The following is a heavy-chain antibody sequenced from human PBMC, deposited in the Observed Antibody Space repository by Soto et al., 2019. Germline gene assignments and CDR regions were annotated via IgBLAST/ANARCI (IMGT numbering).Heavy chain of an antibody. CDR1: GFTFSTYD. CDR3: AKERYYDIFADSYYNYGMDV. CDR2: VTGSGAYT. J-gene: IGHJ6*02. Sequence: EVQLLESGGGLVQPGGSLRLSCAASGFTFSTYDMTWVRQAPGQGLEWVSTVTGSGAYTFDADSVKGRFTISRDNSKDTLYLQMNSLRPENTAVYYCAKERYYDIFADSYYNYGMDVWGQGTPVTVSS. V-gene: IGHV3-23*01. D-gene: IGHD3-9*01.